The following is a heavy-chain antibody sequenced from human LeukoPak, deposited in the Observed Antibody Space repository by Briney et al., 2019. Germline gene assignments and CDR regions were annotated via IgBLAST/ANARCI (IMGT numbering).Heavy chain of an antibody. CDR1: DVSISSHH. CDR2: MRDTVNT. Sequence: SETLSLTCSVSDVSISSHHWSWLRQPPGKGLEWIAYMRDTVNTKDNPSFKSRLTLSADTSKNQFSLRLSSVTAADSAVYYCATIKRGNIYGYFDFWGQGILVTVSS. V-gene: IGHV4-59*11. CDR3: ATIKRGNIYGYFDF. J-gene: IGHJ4*02. D-gene: IGHD5-18*01.